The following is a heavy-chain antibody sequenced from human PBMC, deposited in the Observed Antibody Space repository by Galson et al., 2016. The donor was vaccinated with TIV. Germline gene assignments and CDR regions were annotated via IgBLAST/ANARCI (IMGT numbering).Heavy chain of an antibody. CDR3: ARSITMLVLVQYWYFDL. D-gene: IGHD3-10*01. CDR2: VKHDGSET. Sequence: SLRLSCAASGFTFGHYAVNWFRQAPGQGLEWVGSVKHDGSETKFGDSVKGRFTISRDNAKKSLYLQMNSLKAEDTAVYYCARSITMLVLVQYWYFDLWGRGTLVTVSS. CDR1: GFTFGHYA. J-gene: IGHJ2*01. V-gene: IGHV3-7*03.